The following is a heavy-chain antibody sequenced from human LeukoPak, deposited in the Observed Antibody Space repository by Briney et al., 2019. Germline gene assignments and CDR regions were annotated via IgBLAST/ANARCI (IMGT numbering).Heavy chain of an antibody. CDR3: ARGDFAYYFDY. J-gene: IGHJ4*02. V-gene: IGHV4-30-4*08. CDR2: IYYTGSM. CDR1: GGSIITGDYY. Sequence: PSETLSLTCTVSGGSIITGDYYWSWIRQPPGRGLEWFGYIYYTGSMYYNPSLKRRVTISADTSNNLCSLKLCSVMSADSPPYYCARGDFAYYFDYWGQGPLVTVSS.